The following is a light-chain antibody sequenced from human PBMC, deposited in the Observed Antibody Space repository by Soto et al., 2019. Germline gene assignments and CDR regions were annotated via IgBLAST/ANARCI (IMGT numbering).Light chain of an antibody. J-gene: IGKJ2*01. CDR1: QSITTW. CDR2: NAI. CDR3: QHYYDYPYV. Sequence: DIQMTQSPSTLSASVGDRVTITCRASQSITTWLAWYQQKPVKAPKLLISNAINFQSGVPSRFSGSGSGTEFTLTISSLQPDDFATYYCQHYYDYPYVFGQGTKLDIK. V-gene: IGKV1-5*03.